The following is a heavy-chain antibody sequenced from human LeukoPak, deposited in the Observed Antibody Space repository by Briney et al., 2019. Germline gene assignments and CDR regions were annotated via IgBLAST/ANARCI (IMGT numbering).Heavy chain of an antibody. CDR3: ARAPSDIGGYYPEYFRH. V-gene: IGHV3-74*01. Sequence: GGSLRLSCAASGFTFSTYLMHWVRQAPGKGLVWVSRIKSDGGTNYADSVKGRFTISRDNAKKTVSLQMNSLSPEDTGVYYGARAPSDIGGYYPEYFRHWGQGTLVTVSS. D-gene: IGHD3-22*01. J-gene: IGHJ1*01. CDR2: IKSDGGT. CDR1: GFTFSTYL.